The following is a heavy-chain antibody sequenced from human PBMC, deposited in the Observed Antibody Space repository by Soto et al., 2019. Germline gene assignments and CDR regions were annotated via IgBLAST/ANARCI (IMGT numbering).Heavy chain of an antibody. CDR3: AKDTHLSLPTVTTGYYGMDV. CDR2: ISYVGSNK. J-gene: IGHJ6*02. D-gene: IGHD4-4*01. Sequence: PGGSLRLSCAASGFTFSSYGMHWVRQAPGKGLEWVAVISYVGSNKYYADSVKGRFTISRDNSKNTLYLQMNSLRAEDTAVYYCAKDTHLSLPTVTTGYYGMDVWGQGTTVTVSS. V-gene: IGHV3-30*18. CDR1: GFTFSSYG.